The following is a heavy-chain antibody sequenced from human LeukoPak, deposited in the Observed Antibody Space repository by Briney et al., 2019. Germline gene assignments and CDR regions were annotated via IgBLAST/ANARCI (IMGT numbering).Heavy chain of an antibody. CDR2: VNHSGST. J-gene: IGHJ4*02. V-gene: IGHV4-34*01. D-gene: IGHD4-17*01. Sequence: PSETLSLTCAVYGGSFSGYYWNWIRQPPGKGLEWIGEVNHSGSTHYNPSLKSRVTMSVDTFKNQFSMKLSSVTAADTAVYYCARDETTPLPGAYWGQGTLVTVSS. CDR3: ARDETTPLPGAY. CDR1: GGSFSGYY.